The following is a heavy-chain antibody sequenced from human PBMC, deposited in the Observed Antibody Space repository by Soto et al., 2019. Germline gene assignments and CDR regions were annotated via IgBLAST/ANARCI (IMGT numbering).Heavy chain of an antibody. V-gene: IGHV4-4*02. Sequence: QLQLQESGPGLVKPSGTLSITCAVSGGSISCSNWWSWVRQPPGKWLEWIGEIYHSGSTNYNPSLKSRVTISVDKSKNQFSLKLSSVTAADTAVYYCARVWTTVTNWFDTWGQGTLVTVSS. D-gene: IGHD4-17*01. CDR2: IYHSGST. CDR3: ARVWTTVTNWFDT. J-gene: IGHJ5*02. CDR1: GGSISCSNW.